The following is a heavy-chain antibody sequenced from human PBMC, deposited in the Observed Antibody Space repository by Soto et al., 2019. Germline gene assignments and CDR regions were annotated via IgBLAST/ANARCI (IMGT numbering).Heavy chain of an antibody. J-gene: IGHJ6*02. CDR1: GDSVCRNH. CDR3: ARGETAIVRKGVAV. D-gene: IGHD2-21*02. V-gene: IGHV5-10-1*01. CDR2: IDPSDSYT. Sequence: ADSFKSSCKGSGDSVCRNHITWSRQLHGKGLEWMGRIDPSDSYTTYNPSFQGNVTISADKSIRTAYLQWSSLEASDSAMYYCARGETAIVRKGVAVWGQGSPVTVSS.